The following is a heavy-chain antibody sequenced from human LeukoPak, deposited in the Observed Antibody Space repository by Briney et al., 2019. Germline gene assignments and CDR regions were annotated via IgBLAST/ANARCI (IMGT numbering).Heavy chain of an antibody. CDR2: IYTSGST. D-gene: IGHD6-25*01. CDR3: SIQERAAEPYYYYYMCV. CDR1: GGSISSYY. J-gene: IGHJ6*03. V-gene: IGHV4-4*07. Sequence: SETLSLTCTVSGGSISSYYWNWIRQPAGKGLEWIGRIYTSGSTNYNPSLKSRGTISVDTTKNQFFLQLSSVRAAEQAAYYYSIQERAAEPYYYYYMCVWGKGTTVTVSS.